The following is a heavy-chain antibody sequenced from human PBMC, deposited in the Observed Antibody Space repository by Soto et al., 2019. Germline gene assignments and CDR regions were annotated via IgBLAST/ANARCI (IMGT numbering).Heavy chain of an antibody. CDR2: IVPIFNTA. J-gene: IGHJ2*01. CDR1: GGTVSSYA. D-gene: IGHD4-4*01. Sequence: QVQLVQSGAEVKKPGSSVKVSCKASGGTVSSYAISWVRQAPGQGLEWMGGIVPIFNTANYAQKFQGRVTIVANESTSTSYMELSSLRVENTAVYYCARRGAGPTEVAEYWYVDLWGRGTLVVVSS. V-gene: IGHV1-69*01. CDR3: ARRGAGPTEVAEYWYVDL.